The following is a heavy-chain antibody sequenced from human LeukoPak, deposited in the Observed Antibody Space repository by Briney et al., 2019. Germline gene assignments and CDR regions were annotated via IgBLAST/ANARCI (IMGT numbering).Heavy chain of an antibody. V-gene: IGHV4-38-2*02. CDR1: GYSISSGYY. Sequence: SETLSLTCTVSGYSISSGYYWGWIRQPPGKGLEWIGSIYHSGSTYYNPSLKSRVTISVDTSKNQFSLKLSSVTAADTAVYYCARGLRNYYGSGSYFEPFDYWGQGTLVTVSS. J-gene: IGHJ4*02. CDR2: IYHSGST. D-gene: IGHD3-10*01. CDR3: ARGLRNYYGSGSYFEPFDY.